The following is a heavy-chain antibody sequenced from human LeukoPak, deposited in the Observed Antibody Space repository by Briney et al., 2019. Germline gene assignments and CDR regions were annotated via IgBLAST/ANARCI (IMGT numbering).Heavy chain of an antibody. V-gene: IGHV5-51*01. J-gene: IGHJ4*02. Sequence: GESLKISCKGSGYSFTSYWIGWGRQMPGKGLEWMGIIYPGDSDTRYSPSFQGQVTISADKSISTAYLQWSSLKASDTAMYYCARINYYDSSGYSYYFDYWGQGTLVTVSS. CDR2: IYPGDSDT. D-gene: IGHD3-22*01. CDR1: GYSFTSYW. CDR3: ARINYYDSSGYSYYFDY.